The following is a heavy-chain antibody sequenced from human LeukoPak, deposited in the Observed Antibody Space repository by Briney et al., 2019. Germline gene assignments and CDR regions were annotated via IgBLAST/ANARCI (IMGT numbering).Heavy chain of an antibody. CDR3: AKAPRYCSSTSCFVLYFDY. V-gene: IGHV3-9*01. CDR2: ISWNSGSI. J-gene: IGHJ4*02. D-gene: IGHD2-2*01. Sequence: GGSLRLSCAASGFTFDDYAMHWVRQAPGKGLEWVSGISWNSGSIGYADSVKGRFTISRDNAKNSLYLQMNSLRAEDTALYYCAKAPRYCSSTSCFVLYFDYWGQGTLVTVSS. CDR1: GFTFDDYA.